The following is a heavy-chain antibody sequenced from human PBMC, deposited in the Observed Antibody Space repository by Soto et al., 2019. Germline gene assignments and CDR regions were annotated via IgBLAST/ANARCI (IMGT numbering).Heavy chain of an antibody. CDR1: GGSISSGGYY. D-gene: IGHD4-17*01. J-gene: IGHJ4*02. CDR2: IYYSDST. Sequence: QVQLQESGPGLVKPSQTLSLTCTVSGGSISSGGYYWSWIRQHPGKGLEWIGYIYYSDSTDYNPSLKSRVTISVDTSKAQFSLKVSSVTAADTAVYYCARGHGDYYFDHWGQGTLVTVSS. CDR3: ARGHGDYYFDH. V-gene: IGHV4-31*03.